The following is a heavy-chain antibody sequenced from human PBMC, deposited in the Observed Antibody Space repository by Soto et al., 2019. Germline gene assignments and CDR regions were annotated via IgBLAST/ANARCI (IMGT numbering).Heavy chain of an antibody. CDR1: GYTLTELS. CDR2: FDPEDGET. J-gene: IGHJ4*02. V-gene: IGHV1-24*01. D-gene: IGHD4-17*01. CDR3: ATVGRRGDYWMGCFRR. Sequence: ASVQVSCKVSGYTLTELSMHWVRQAPGKGLEWMGGFDPEDGETIYAQKFQGRVTMTEDTSTDTAYMELSSLRSEDTAVYYCATVGRRGDYWMGCFRRWGQGTLVTVSS.